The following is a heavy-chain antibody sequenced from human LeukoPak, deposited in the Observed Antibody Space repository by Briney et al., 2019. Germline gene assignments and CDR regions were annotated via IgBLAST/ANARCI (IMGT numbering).Heavy chain of an antibody. J-gene: IGHJ6*02. D-gene: IGHD3-10*01. V-gene: IGHV3-13*01. CDR2: IGTAGDT. Sequence: GGSLRLSCAASGFTFSSYDMHWVRQATGKGLEWVSAIGTAGDTYYPGSVKGRFTISRENAKNSLYLQMNSLRAGDTAVYYCARSYYYGSGIGYGMDVWGQGTTVTVSS. CDR3: ARSYYYGSGIGYGMDV. CDR1: GFTFSSYD.